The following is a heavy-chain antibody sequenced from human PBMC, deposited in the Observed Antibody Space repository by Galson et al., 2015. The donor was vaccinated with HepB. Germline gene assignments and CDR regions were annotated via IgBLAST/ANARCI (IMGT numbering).Heavy chain of an antibody. CDR3: AREGITMVRGTFDY. V-gene: IGHV3-30*04. D-gene: IGHD3-10*01. Sequence: SLRLSCAASGFTFSSYAMHWVRQAPGKGLEWVAVISYGGSNKYYADSVKGRFTISRDNSKNTLYLQMNSLRAEDTAVYYCAREGITMVRGTFDYWGQGTLVTVSS. CDR2: ISYGGSNK. J-gene: IGHJ4*02. CDR1: GFTFSSYA.